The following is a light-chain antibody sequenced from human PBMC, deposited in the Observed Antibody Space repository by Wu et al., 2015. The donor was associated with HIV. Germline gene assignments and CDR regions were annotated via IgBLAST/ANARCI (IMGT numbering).Light chain of an antibody. J-gene: IGKJ1*01. V-gene: IGKV1-39*01. CDR3: QQSYSTPPR. CDR1: QTIRRY. Sequence: DIQMTQSPSSLSASVGDRVTITCRASQTIRRYLNWYQQKPGKAPSLLIYGASSLQFGVPSRFSGSGSETDFTLTISSLQPEDFATYYCQQSYSTPPRFGQG. CDR2: GAS.